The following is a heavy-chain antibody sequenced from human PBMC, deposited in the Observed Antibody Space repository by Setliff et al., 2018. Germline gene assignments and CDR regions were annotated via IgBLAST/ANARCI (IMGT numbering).Heavy chain of an antibody. V-gene: IGHV4-61*02. CDR3: ARNWATAQHYYYGMDV. Sequence: PSETLSLTCTVSGGSISSGSYYWSWIRQPAGKGLEWIGRIYTSGSTNYNPSLKSRVTISVDTSKNQFSLKLSSVTAADTAVYYCARNWATAQHYYYGMDVWGQGTTVTVSS. CDR1: GGSISSGSYY. J-gene: IGHJ6*02. D-gene: IGHD2-21*02. CDR2: IYTSGST.